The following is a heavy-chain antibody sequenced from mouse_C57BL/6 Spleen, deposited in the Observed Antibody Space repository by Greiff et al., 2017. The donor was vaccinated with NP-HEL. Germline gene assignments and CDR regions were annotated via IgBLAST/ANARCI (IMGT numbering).Heavy chain of an antibody. CDR3: TRPSTMVTTTGFAY. D-gene: IGHD2-2*01. CDR2: IRNKANNHAT. V-gene: IGHV6-6*01. J-gene: IGHJ3*01. CDR1: GFTFSYAW. Sequence: EVKLLESGGGLVQPGGSMKLSCAASGFTFSYAWMDWVRQSPEKGLEWVAEIRNKANNHATYYAESVKGRFTISRDDSKSSVYLQMNSLRAEDTGIYYCTRPSTMVTTTGFAYWGQGTLVTVSA.